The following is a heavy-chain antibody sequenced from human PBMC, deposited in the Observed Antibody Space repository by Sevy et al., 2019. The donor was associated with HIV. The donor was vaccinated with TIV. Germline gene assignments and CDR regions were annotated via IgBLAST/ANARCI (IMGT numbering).Heavy chain of an antibody. Sequence: GGSLRLSCGASGFTFGDYAMHWVREAPGKGLEWVAGVSWNSCAIDYAASVKGRFTTSSDNAKSSLYLQMNSLRAEDTALYYCAKDINRGCDSINCYTYYYYYYGLDAWGQGTTVTVSS. CDR2: VSWNSCAI. J-gene: IGHJ6*02. CDR1: GFTFGDYA. D-gene: IGHD2-2*02. CDR3: AKDINRGCDSINCYTYYYYYYGLDA. V-gene: IGHV3-9*01.